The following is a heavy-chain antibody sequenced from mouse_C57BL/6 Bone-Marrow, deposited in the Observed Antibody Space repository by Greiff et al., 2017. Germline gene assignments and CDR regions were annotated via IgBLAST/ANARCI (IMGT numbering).Heavy chain of an antibody. CDR2: IDPSDSYT. CDR3: ARGRGHYRPYYFDY. Sequence: QVQLQQPGAELVMPGASVKLSCKASGYTFTSYWMHWVKQRPGQGLEWIGEIDPSDSYTNYNQKFKGKSTLTVDKSSSTAYMQLSSLTSEDSAVYYCARGRGHYRPYYFDYWGQGTTLTVSS. D-gene: IGHD1-2*01. V-gene: IGHV1-69*01. J-gene: IGHJ2*01. CDR1: GYTFTSYW.